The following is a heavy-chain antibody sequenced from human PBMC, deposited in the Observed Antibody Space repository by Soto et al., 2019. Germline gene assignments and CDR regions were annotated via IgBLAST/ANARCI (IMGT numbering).Heavy chain of an antibody. Sequence: QVQLQESGPGLVEPSETLSLTCTVSGGSLTNYFWTWIRQSPGKGLEWIAYIRYSGKTGYNPSLKSRVTISLDTPKNQFSLKLTSVTAADTAIYYCARFLYTVVTPFDLWGQGTMVIVSS. CDR1: GGSLTNYF. CDR3: ARFLYTVVTPFDL. CDR2: IRYSGKT. D-gene: IGHD2-21*02. J-gene: IGHJ3*01. V-gene: IGHV4-59*01.